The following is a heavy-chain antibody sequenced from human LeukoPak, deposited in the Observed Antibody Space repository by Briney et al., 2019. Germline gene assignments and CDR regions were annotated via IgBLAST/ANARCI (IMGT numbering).Heavy chain of an antibody. Sequence: SETLSLTCTVSGGSISSYYWSWIRQPPGKGLEWIGYIYYSGSTNYNPSLKSRVTISVDTSKNQFSLKLSSVTAADTAVYYCARGLDSSGWDHYYFDYWGQGTLVTVSS. D-gene: IGHD6-19*01. J-gene: IGHJ4*02. CDR3: ARGLDSSGWDHYYFDY. CDR2: IYYSGST. V-gene: IGHV4-59*01. CDR1: GGSISSYY.